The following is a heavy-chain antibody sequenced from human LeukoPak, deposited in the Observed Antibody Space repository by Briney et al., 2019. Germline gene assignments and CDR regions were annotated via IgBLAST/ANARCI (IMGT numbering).Heavy chain of an antibody. V-gene: IGHV1-8*01. J-gene: IGHJ4*02. CDR2: MNPNSGNT. CDR3: ARASGDFRSGYYDY. CDR1: GYTFTSYD. Sequence: ASVKVSCKASGYTFTSYDINWVRQATGQGLEWMGWMNPNSGNTGYAQKFQGRVTMTRNTSISTAYMELSSLRSEDTAVYYCARASGDFRSGYYDYWGQGTLVTVSS. D-gene: IGHD3-3*01.